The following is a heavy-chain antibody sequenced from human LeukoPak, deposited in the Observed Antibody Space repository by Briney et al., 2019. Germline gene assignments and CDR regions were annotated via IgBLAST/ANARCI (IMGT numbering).Heavy chain of an antibody. Sequence: GGSLRLSCAASGFAFSTYYMHWVRQAPGKGLVWVSRINSDGTTTTYADSVRGRFTISRDNSKNTLYLQMNSLRAEDTAVYYCARRTGFDYWGQGTLVTVSS. D-gene: IGHD1-14*01. CDR3: ARRTGFDY. CDR1: GFAFSTYY. J-gene: IGHJ4*02. V-gene: IGHV3-74*01. CDR2: INSDGTTT.